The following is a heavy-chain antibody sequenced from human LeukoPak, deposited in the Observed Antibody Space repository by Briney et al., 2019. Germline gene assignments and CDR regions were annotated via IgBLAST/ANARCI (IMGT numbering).Heavy chain of an antibody. Sequence: SGTLSLTCAVSGGSISSSNWWSWVRQPPGKGLEWIGEIYHSGSTNYNPSLKSRVTIAVDRSKNQFPLKPSSVTAADTAEYYCARLRAAAGLNAFDIWGQGTMVTVSS. D-gene: IGHD6-13*01. CDR3: ARLRAAAGLNAFDI. J-gene: IGHJ3*02. CDR1: GGSISSSNW. CDR2: IYHSGST. V-gene: IGHV4-4*02.